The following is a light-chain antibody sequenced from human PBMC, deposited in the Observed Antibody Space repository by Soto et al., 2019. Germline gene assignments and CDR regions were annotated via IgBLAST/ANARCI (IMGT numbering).Light chain of an antibody. CDR1: SSNIGGNS. V-gene: IGLV1-51*01. CDR2: DDD. J-gene: IGLJ1*01. CDR3: RSWDSRLSAYF. Sequence: QSVMTQPPSVSAAPGQRVTISCSGSSSNIGGNSVSWYQQLPGTAPKLLIYDDDKRPSGIPDRFSGSKSGTSATLGITGFQTGDEADYYCRSWDSRLSAYFFGTGTQLTVL.